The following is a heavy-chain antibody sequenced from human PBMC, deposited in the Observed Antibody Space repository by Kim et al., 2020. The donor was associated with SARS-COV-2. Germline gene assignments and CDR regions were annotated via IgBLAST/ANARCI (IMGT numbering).Heavy chain of an antibody. Sequence: GGSLRLSCAASGFDFNSYGMHWVRQAPGKGLEWVAAISYDGRDEYFGGSVEGRVTISRDNFKNFLYLHVDSLRVEDSAIYYCAKDRAKFELLFPFDGWGQGTLVTVSS. CDR2: ISYDGRDE. CDR1: GFDFNSYG. CDR3: AKDRAKFELLFPFDG. V-gene: IGHV3-30*18. D-gene: IGHD2-21*02. J-gene: IGHJ4*02.